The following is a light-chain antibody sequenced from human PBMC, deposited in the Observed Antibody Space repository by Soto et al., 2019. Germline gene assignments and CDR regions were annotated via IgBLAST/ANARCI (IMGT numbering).Light chain of an antibody. V-gene: IGKV1-9*01. Sequence: IQLTQSPSSLSASVGDRVTITCRASQGISSYLAWYQQKPGKAPKLLIYAASTLQSGVPSRFSGSGSGTDFTLTISSLQPEDFAVYYCQQRNNWPPVTFGGGTKVEIK. CDR1: QGISSY. CDR3: QQRNNWPPVT. CDR2: AAS. J-gene: IGKJ4*01.